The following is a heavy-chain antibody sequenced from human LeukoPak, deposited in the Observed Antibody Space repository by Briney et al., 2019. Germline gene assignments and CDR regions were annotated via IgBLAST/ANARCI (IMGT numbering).Heavy chain of an antibody. CDR2: IKQDGSEK. CDR1: GFTLSNSW. V-gene: IGHV3-7*03. J-gene: IGHJ4*02. D-gene: IGHD6-6*01. Sequence: GGSLRLSCVVSGFTLSNSWMSWVRQAPGKGLEWVANIKQDGSEKYYVDSVKGRFTISRDNSKNMLCLQMNSLRAEDTAVYYCARDYSSSPRTPDYWGQGTLVTVSS. CDR3: ARDYSSSPRTPDY.